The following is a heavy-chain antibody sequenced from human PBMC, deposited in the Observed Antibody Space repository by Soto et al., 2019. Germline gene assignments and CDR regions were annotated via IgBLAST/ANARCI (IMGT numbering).Heavy chain of an antibody. CDR2: ILYSGSF. Sequence: QVQLQESGPGLVKPSQTLSLTCTVSGGSICSGTSYWSWLRQRPGKDLEWIGYILYSGSFYYTPSLRGRVMILAHTSKNQFHLRLSSVTAAATAVYYCARAPAPPSIFGVALPYLFAYWGQGTLVTVSS. D-gene: IGHD3-3*01. V-gene: IGHV4-31*03. J-gene: IGHJ4*02. CDR3: ARAPAPPSIFGVALPYLFAY. CDR1: GGSICSGTSY.